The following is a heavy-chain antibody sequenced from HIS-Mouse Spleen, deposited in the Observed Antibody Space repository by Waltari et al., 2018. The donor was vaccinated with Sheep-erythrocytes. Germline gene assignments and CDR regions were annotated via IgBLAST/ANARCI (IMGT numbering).Heavy chain of an antibody. CDR3: ARVASGATFDY. D-gene: IGHD1-26*01. Sequence: EVQLVESGGGLVKPGGSLRLSCAASGFTFSSYSMNWVRQAQGKGVEWVASISSSSSYIYYADSVKGRFTTSRDNAKNSLYLQMNSLRAEDTAVYYCARVASGATFDYWGQGTLVTVSS. J-gene: IGHJ4*02. CDR1: GFTFSSYS. V-gene: IGHV3-21*01. CDR2: ISSSSSYI.